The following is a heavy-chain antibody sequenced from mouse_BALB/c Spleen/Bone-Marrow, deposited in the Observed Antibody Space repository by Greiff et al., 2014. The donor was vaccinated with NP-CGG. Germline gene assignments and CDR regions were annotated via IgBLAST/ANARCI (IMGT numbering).Heavy chain of an antibody. J-gene: IGHJ2*01. V-gene: IGHV1-5*01. CDR2: IYPGNSNT. CDR1: GYSFTSYW. CDR3: TVSLTLYYFDY. Sequence: EVQLQQSGTVLARPGASVKMSCKASGYSFTSYWMHWVKQRPGQGLEWIGAIYPGNSNTNYNQKFKGKAKLTAVTSASTAYMEFSSLTNEDSAVYCCTVSLTLYYFDYWGQGTTLTVSS. D-gene: IGHD5-1*01.